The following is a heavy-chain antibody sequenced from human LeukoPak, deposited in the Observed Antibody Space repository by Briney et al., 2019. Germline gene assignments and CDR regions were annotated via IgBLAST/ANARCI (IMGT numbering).Heavy chain of an antibody. CDR2: IYYSGST. D-gene: IGHD3-22*01. V-gene: IGHV4-59*01. Sequence: SETLSLTCTVSGGSISSYYWSWIRQPPGKGLEWMGYIYYSGSTNYNPSLKSRVTISVDTSKNHFSLKLSSVTAADTAVYYCARVRYYYDSSGSQYNWFDPWGQGTLVTVSS. CDR3: ARVRYYYDSSGSQYNWFDP. CDR1: GGSISSYY. J-gene: IGHJ5*02.